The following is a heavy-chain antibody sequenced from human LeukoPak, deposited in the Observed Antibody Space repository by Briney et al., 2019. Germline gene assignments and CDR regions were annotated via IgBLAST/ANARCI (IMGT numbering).Heavy chain of an antibody. CDR2: MNPNSGNT. CDR3: ARRAGDYSHPYDY. D-gene: IGHD3-22*01. Sequence: ASVKVSCNASGYTFTSYDINWMRQATGQGLEWMGWMNPNSGNTGYAQKFQGRVTMTRNTSISTAYMELSSLRSEDTAVYYCARRAGDYSHPYDYWGQGTLVTVSS. V-gene: IGHV1-8*01. CDR1: GYTFTSYD. J-gene: IGHJ4*02.